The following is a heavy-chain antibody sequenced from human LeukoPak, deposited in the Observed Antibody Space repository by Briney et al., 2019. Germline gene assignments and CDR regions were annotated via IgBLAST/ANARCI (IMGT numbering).Heavy chain of an antibody. CDR3: ARDALIAIAAAGTSGWFDP. V-gene: IGHV3-21*01. CDR1: GFTFSSYG. CDR2: MSSSSSYI. D-gene: IGHD6-13*01. J-gene: IGHJ5*02. Sequence: GGSLRLSCAASGFTFSSYGMYWVRQAPGKGLEWVSSMSSSSSYIYYADSVKGRFTISRDNAKNSLYLQMNSLRAEDTAVYYCARDALIAIAAAGTSGWFDPWGQGTLVTVSS.